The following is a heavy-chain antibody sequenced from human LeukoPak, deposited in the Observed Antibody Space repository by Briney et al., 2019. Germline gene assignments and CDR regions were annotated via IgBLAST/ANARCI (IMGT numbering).Heavy chain of an antibody. D-gene: IGHD2-2*02. Sequence: GGSLRLSCAASGFTFSSYAMRWVRQAPGKGLEWVSAISGSGGSTYYADSVKGRFTISRDNAKNSLYLQMNSLRAEDTAVYYCAIPLLDIVVVPAAIEGDAFDIWGQGTMVTVSS. V-gene: IGHV3-23*01. CDR3: AIPLLDIVVVPAAIEGDAFDI. CDR2: ISGSGGST. CDR1: GFTFSSYA. J-gene: IGHJ3*02.